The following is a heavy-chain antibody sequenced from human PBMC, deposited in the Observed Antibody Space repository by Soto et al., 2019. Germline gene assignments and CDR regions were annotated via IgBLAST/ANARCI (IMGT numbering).Heavy chain of an antibody. Sequence: EVQLVESGGGLVKPGGSLRLSCAASGFTFSRYGMNWVRQAPGKGLELVSSISGLSSYISYADSVKGRFTVSRDNAKNSLYVQMNSLRAEDTAVYYCARDPQQRLAASYYYGMDVWGQGTTVIVSS. J-gene: IGHJ6*02. CDR3: ARDPQQRLAASYYYGMDV. CDR1: GFTFSRYG. V-gene: IGHV3-21*02. D-gene: IGHD6-25*01. CDR2: ISGLSSYI.